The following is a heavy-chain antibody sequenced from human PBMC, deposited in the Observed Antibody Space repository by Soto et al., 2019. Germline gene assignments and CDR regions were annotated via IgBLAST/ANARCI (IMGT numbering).Heavy chain of an antibody. V-gene: IGHV3-48*01. J-gene: IGHJ4*02. CDR1: GFTFSSYS. D-gene: IGHD6-19*01. CDR2: ISSSSSTI. CDR3: ARVCWYSSGCPNGDFDY. Sequence: GGSLRLSCAASGFTFSSYSMNWVRQAPGKGLEWVSYISSSSSTIYYADSVKGRFTISRDNAKNSLYLQMNSLRAEDTAVYYCARVCWYSSGCPNGDFDYWGQGTLVTVSS.